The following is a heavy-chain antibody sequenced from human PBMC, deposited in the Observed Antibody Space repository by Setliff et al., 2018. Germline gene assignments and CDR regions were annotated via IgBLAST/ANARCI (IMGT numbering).Heavy chain of an antibody. D-gene: IGHD3-3*01. V-gene: IGHV3-7*03. Sequence: PGESLKISCEAFGFTFNNYWMSWVRQAPGKGLEWVANIMQDGGAQYYLDSVKGRFTVSRDNSNNTLYLHMSSLRAEDTAVYFCARIFLYGTSWYFDNWGQGTLVTVSS. CDR3: ARIFLYGTSWYFDN. J-gene: IGHJ4*02. CDR1: GFTFNNYW. CDR2: IMQDGGAQ.